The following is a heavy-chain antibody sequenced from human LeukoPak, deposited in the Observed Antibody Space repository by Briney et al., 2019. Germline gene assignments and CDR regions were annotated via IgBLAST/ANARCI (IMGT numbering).Heavy chain of an antibody. D-gene: IGHD2-15*01. V-gene: IGHV3-66*01. J-gene: IGHJ6*02. CDR3: ATERERYCSGGSCYSRRHYHYGMDV. CDR1: GFTVSSNY. CDR2: IYSGGST. Sequence: GGSLRLSCAASGFTVSSNYMSWVRQAPGKGLEWVSVIYSGGSTYYADSVKGRFTISGDNSKNTLYLQMNSLRAEDTAVYYCATERERYCSGGSCYSRRHYHYGMDVWGQGTTVTVSS.